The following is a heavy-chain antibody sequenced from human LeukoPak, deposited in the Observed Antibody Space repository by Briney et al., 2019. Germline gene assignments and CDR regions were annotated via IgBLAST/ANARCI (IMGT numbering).Heavy chain of an antibody. D-gene: IGHD5-12*01. CDR2: MHNSGSS. V-gene: IGHV4-59*01. Sequence: PSETLSLSCTVSGASTSHFYWNWIRQPPGKGLEWIGYMHNSGSSKHSPSLKSRVTISIDTSKNQFSLQLTSVTAADTAIYYCARSAEWLRNAFDIWGQGTMVSVSP. CDR3: ARSAEWLRNAFDI. J-gene: IGHJ3*02. CDR1: GASTSHFY.